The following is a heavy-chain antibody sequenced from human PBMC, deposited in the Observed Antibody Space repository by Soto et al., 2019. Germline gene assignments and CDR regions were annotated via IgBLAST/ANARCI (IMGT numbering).Heavy chain of an antibody. CDR1: DLTFGTFT. D-gene: IGHD1-26*01. J-gene: IGHJ4*02. CDR3: ARRGSGSYYDY. Sequence: EVQLLESGEAWVRPGGSWRPSGPASDLTFGTFTMRGVRQAQGKGLEWVSAIRGSGDSTYYADSVKGRFTTSRDNSKNTLYLQMNSLRAEDTAVYYCARRGSGSYYDYWGQGTLVTVSS. V-gene: IGHV3-23*01. CDR2: IRGSGDST.